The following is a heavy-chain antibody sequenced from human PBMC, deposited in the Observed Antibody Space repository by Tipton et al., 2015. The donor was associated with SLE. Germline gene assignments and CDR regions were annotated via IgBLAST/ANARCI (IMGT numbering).Heavy chain of an antibody. CDR1: GGSFSSYT. J-gene: IGHJ3*02. V-gene: IGHV1-69*09. Sequence: QLVQSGAEVKKPGSSVKVSCKASGGSFSSYTISWVRQAPGQGLEWMGRIIPILGIANYAQKFQGRVTITADKSTSTAYMGLSSLRSEDTAVYYCARADRSSDACDIWGQGTMVTVSS. CDR2: IIPILGIA. D-gene: IGHD1-14*01. CDR3: ARADRSSDACDI.